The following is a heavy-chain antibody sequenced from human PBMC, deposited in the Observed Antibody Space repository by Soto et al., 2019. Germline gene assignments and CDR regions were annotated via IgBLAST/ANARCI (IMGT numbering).Heavy chain of an antibody. Sequence: GGSLRLSCAASGFTFSSYSMNWVRQAPGKGLEWVSSISSSSSYIYYADSVKGRFTISRDNAKNSLYLQMNSLRAEDTAVYYCASLAGTGYYYYYGMDVWGQGTTVTVSS. V-gene: IGHV3-21*01. J-gene: IGHJ6*02. D-gene: IGHD6-13*01. CDR2: ISSSSSYI. CDR1: GFTFSSYS. CDR3: ASLAGTGYYYYYGMDV.